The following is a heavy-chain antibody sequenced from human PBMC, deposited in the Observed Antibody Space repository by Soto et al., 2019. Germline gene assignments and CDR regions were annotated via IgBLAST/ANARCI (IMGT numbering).Heavy chain of an antibody. CDR1: GGTFTDFA. CDR2: IIPSYGTT. V-gene: IGHV1-69*06. Sequence: QLQLVQSGAEVKKPGSSVRVSCKASGGTFTDFAFSWVRQAPGQGFEWLGGIIPSYGTTTYAQKYQGDVTITADISTSTVYLELTSLTSEDTAVYYCAREEVAACRGQSCYAYNSGRGHFYFYGMDFWGQGTSVTVS. J-gene: IGHJ6*02. CDR3: AREEVAACRGQSCYAYNSGRGHFYFYGMDF. D-gene: IGHD3-10*01.